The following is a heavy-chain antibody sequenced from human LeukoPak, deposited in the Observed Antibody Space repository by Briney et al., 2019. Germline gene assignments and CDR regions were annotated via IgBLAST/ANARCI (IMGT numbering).Heavy chain of an antibody. V-gene: IGHV4-4*07. Sequence: SETLSLTCTVSGGSISSYYWSWIRQPAGKGLEWIGRIYTSGSSNYNPSLKSRVTMSVDTSKNQFSLKLSSVTAADTAVYYCXXAXXXXVXDFDYXXQGXLVTVSS. J-gene: IGHJ4*02. CDR3: XXAXXXXVXDFDY. CDR1: GGSISSYY. CDR2: IYTSGSS.